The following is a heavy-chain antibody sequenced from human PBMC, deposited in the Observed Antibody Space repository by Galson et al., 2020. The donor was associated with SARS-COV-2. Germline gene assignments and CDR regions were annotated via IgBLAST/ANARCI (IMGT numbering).Heavy chain of an antibody. CDR1: GGSISSGGYY. V-gene: IGHV4-31*01. CDR3: ARAITIFGVVIANFDD. Sequence: ETSEPLSLTCTVSGGSISSGGYYWSCIRPHKAQGREWIGYLYSSGSTTSNPSIKSPVTILVDTSKNQSSLKLGSVTAADTAVYYCARAITIFGVVIANFDDWGQGTLVTVSS. CDR2: LYSSGST. J-gene: IGHJ4*02. D-gene: IGHD3-3*01.